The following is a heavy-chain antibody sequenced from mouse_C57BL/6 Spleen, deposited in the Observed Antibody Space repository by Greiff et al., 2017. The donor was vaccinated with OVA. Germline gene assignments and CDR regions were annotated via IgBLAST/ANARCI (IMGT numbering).Heavy chain of an antibody. J-gene: IGHJ4*01. V-gene: IGHV1-69*01. Sequence: QVQLQQPGAELVMPGASVKLSCKASGYTFTSYWMHWVKQRPGQGLEWIGEIDPSDSYTNYNQKFKGKSTLTVDKSSSTAYMQLSSLTSEDSAVYYCARVMVKGLVYAMDYWGQGTSVTVSS. CDR3: ARVMVKGLVYAMDY. CDR2: IDPSDSYT. D-gene: IGHD2-3*01. CDR1: GYTFTSYW.